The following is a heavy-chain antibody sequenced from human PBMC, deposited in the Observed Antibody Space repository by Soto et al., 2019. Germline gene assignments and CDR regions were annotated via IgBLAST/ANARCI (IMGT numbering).Heavy chain of an antibody. D-gene: IGHD3-22*01. Sequence: GGSLRLSCRTSGFTFTNAWMNWVRLTAGNGLEWVGRIKSKSDGETAEYAAPVKVRFIISRDDSTDTLYLEMNNLTREDLAVYYCTTIVLVPFDHWGQRGLVTVSS. CDR3: TTIVLVPFDH. CDR1: GFTFTNAW. CDR2: IKSKSDGETA. V-gene: IGHV3-15*01. J-gene: IGHJ4*02.